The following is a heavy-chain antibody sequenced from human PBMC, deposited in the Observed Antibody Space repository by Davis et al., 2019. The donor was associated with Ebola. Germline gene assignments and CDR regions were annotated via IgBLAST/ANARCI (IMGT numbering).Heavy chain of an antibody. D-gene: IGHD3-16*01. Sequence: GGSLRLSCAASGFTFSGYAMNWVRQAPGKGLEWISYIDSGTKNIFYADSVKGRFSISRDNAKNSLYLQMNSLRDEDTAVYYCVGGGADGWDFADWGQGTLVTVSS. J-gene: IGHJ4*02. CDR1: GFTFSGYA. CDR2: IDSGTKNI. CDR3: VGGGADGWDFAD. V-gene: IGHV3-48*02.